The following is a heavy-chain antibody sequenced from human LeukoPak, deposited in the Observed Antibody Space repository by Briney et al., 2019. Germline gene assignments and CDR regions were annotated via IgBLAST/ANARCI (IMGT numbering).Heavy chain of an antibody. D-gene: IGHD2-15*01. J-gene: IGHJ3*02. CDR3: ARGLGGRGSCFLTFDN. Sequence: AAVKVTLLSSGYTFTKYSINRVRQPPGQGLEWMGWISAYNGNTKYAQKVQGRVTMTTATSTSTAYMKLRSLRSDDTAVYYCARGLGGRGSCFLTFDNWSQGTMVTVSS. CDR2: ISAYNGNT. CDR1: GYTFTKYS. V-gene: IGHV1-18*01.